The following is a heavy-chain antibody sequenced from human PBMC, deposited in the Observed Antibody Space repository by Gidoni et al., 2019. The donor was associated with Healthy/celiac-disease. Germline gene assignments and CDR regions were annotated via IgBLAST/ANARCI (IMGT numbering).Heavy chain of an antibody. CDR1: GGSFSGYY. J-gene: IGHJ6*02. D-gene: IGHD6-13*01. V-gene: IGHV4-34*01. Sequence: QVQLQQWGAGLLKPSETLSLTCAVYGGSFSGYYWSWIRQPPGKGLEWIGEINHSGSTNYNPSLKSRVTISVDTSKNQFSLKLSSVTAADTAVYYCARGPGYGMDVWGQGTTVTVSS. CDR3: ARGPGYGMDV. CDR2: INHSGST.